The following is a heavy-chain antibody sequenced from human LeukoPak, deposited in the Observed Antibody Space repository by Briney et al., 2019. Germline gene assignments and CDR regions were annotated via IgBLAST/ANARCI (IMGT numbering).Heavy chain of an antibody. CDR2: IKQDGSEK. D-gene: IGHD4-17*01. CDR1: GFTFSSYW. V-gene: IGHV3-7*01. Sequence: PGGSLRLSCAASGFTFSSYWMSWVRQAPGKGLEWVANIKQDGSEKYYVDSVKGRFTISRDNAKNSLYLQMNSLRAEDTAVYYCARQALHYGDYSLYFDYWGQGTLVTVSS. CDR3: ARQALHYGDYSLYFDY. J-gene: IGHJ4*02.